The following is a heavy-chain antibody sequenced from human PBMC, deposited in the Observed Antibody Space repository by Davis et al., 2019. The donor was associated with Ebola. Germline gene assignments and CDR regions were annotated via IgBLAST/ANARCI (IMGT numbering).Heavy chain of an antibody. CDR3: AGIYGDNSHDAYHI. V-gene: IGHV1-46*01. CDR1: GDIFTTYN. CDR2: INPRGDSA. D-gene: IGHD4/OR15-4a*01. Sequence: ASVKVSCKASGDIFTTYNIHWVRQAPGQGLEWMAVINPRGDSASYAQKFQGRVTVTRDTSTGTVYMDLSSLRSDDTAVYYCAGIYGDNSHDAYHIWGQGTMVTVSS. J-gene: IGHJ3*02.